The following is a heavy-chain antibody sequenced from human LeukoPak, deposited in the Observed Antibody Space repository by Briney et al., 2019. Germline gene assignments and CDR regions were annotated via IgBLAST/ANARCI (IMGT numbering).Heavy chain of an antibody. CDR2: IYYSGST. V-gene: IGHV4-59*01. D-gene: IGHD1-26*01. CDR1: GGSISSYY. Sequence: PSETLSLTCTVSGGSISSYYWSWIRQPPGKGLEWIGYIYYSGSTNYNPSLKSRVTISVDTSKNQFSLKLSSVTAADTAVYYCARGGAVGATSSGADDYWGQGTLVTVSS. J-gene: IGHJ4*02. CDR3: ARGGAVGATSSGADDY.